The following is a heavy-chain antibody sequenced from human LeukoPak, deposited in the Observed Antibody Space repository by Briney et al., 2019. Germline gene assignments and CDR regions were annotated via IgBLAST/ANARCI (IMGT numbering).Heavy chain of an antibody. Sequence: TGGSLRLSSAAPGFSLSSYEMNWIRQAPGKGLERASYITTSGSTTHSADSVKGRFTLSRDNAKSSLYLQMNSLRAEDTAVYYCARDSIVVADDAFDIWGQGTMVTVSS. CDR2: ITTSGSTT. J-gene: IGHJ3*02. CDR3: ARDSIVVADDAFDI. CDR1: GFSLSSYE. D-gene: IGHD2-15*01. V-gene: IGHV3-48*03.